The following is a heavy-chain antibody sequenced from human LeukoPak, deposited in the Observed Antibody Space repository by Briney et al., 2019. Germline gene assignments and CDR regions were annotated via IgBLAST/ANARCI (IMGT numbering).Heavy chain of an antibody. CDR3: ARDLSSSSAWFGNY. J-gene: IGHJ4*02. Sequence: ASVKVSCKASGYSFAGYYLHWVRQSPGQGLEWMGWINPNTGGTNYAQTFQGRVTMTRDTSIRTAYMQLSSLKSDDTAVYYCARDLSSSSAWFGNYWGQGTLITVSS. CDR1: GYSFAGYY. D-gene: IGHD6-19*01. V-gene: IGHV1-2*02. CDR2: INPNTGGT.